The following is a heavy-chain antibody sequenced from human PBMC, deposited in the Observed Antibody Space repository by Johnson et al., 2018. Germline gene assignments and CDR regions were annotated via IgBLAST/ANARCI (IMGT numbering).Heavy chain of an antibody. CDR1: GYTFTSYD. J-gene: IGHJ6*02. CDR2: MNPNSGNT. CDR3: AREDWSRGDYYYYGMDV. D-gene: IGHD3-3*01. V-gene: IGHV1-8*01. Sequence: QVQLVQSGAEVKKPGASVKVSCKASGYTFTSYDINWVRQATGQGLEWMGWMNPNSGNTGYAQKFQGRVTMTRNTSISTAYMELSRLRSEDTAVYYCAREDWSRGDYYYYGMDVWGQGTTVTVSS.